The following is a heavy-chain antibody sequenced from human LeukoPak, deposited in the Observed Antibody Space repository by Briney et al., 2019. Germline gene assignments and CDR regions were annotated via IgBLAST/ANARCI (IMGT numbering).Heavy chain of an antibody. CDR3: AREARSGYEGFWSDP. Sequence: SETLSLTCTVSGGSISSSSYYWGWIRQPPGKGLEWIGSIYYSGSTYYNPSLKSRVTISVDTSKNQFSLKLSFVTAADTAVYYCAREARSGYEGFWSDPWGQGTVVTVSS. V-gene: IGHV4-39*02. CDR1: GGSISSSSYY. J-gene: IGHJ5*02. CDR2: IYYSGST. D-gene: IGHD5-12*01.